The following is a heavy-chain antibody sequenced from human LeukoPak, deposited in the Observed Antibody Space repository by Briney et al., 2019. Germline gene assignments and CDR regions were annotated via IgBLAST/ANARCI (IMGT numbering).Heavy chain of an antibody. J-gene: IGHJ4*02. Sequence: GGSLRLSCAASGFTLSSNYMSWVRQAPGKGLEWVSVIYSGGSTYYADSVKGRFTISRDNSKNTLYLQMNSLRAEDTAVYYCARGPIVVPAAPFDYWGQGTLVTVSS. CDR1: GFTLSSNY. CDR3: ARGPIVVPAAPFDY. CDR2: IYSGGST. V-gene: IGHV3-66*01. D-gene: IGHD2-2*01.